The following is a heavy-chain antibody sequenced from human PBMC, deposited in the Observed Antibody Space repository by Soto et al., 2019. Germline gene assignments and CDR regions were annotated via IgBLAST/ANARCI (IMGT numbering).Heavy chain of an antibody. J-gene: IGHJ5*02. Sequence: SETLSLTCTVSGGSISSGGYYWRWIRQHPGKGLEWIGYIYYSGSTYYSPSLKSRVNISVETSKNQFSLKLSSVTAADTAVYYCVRASSGYYLNWFDPWGQGTLVTVSS. CDR3: VRASSGYYLNWFDP. D-gene: IGHD3-22*01. CDR1: GGSISSGGYY. CDR2: IYYSGST. V-gene: IGHV4-31*03.